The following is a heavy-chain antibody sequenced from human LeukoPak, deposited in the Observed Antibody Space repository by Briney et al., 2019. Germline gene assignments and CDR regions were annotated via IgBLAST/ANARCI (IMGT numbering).Heavy chain of an antibody. V-gene: IGHV4-39*07. D-gene: IGHD6-19*01. Sequence: SETLSLTYTVSGGSISTSNYYWGWIRQPPEKGLEWIGEIYHSGSTNYNPSLKSRVTISVDKSKNQFSLKLSSVTAADTAVYYCARYDVGWYYFDYWGQGTLVTVSS. CDR2: IYHSGST. CDR3: ARYDVGWYYFDY. CDR1: GGSISTSNYY. J-gene: IGHJ4*02.